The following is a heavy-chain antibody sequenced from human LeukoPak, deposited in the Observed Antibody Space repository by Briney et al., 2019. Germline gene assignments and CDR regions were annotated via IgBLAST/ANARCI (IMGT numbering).Heavy chain of an antibody. Sequence: PSETLSLTCTVSGGSISNYYWSWIRQPAGKGLEWIGLIYARGNTNYNPSLKSRVTMSIDTSKNQFSLKLTSVTAADTAVYYCARAEDIVVVPAATDRENWFDPWGQGTLVTVSS. CDR1: GGSISNYY. J-gene: IGHJ5*02. D-gene: IGHD2-2*01. CDR2: IYARGNT. CDR3: ARAEDIVVVPAATDRENWFDP. V-gene: IGHV4-4*07.